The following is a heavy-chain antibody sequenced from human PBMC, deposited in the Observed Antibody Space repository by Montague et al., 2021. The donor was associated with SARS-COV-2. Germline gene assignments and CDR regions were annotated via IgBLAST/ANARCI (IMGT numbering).Heavy chain of an antibody. J-gene: IGHJ3*02. D-gene: IGHD3-22*01. CDR2: IYYSGST. CDR3: ARVRITMIVVVDAFDI. Sequence: TLSLTCTVSGGSISSCGYYWSWIRQHPGKGLEWIGYIYYSGSTYYNPSLKRRVTISVDTSKNQFSLKVSSVAAADTAVYYCARVRITMIVVVDAFDIWGQGTMVTVSS. CDR1: GGSISSCGYY. V-gene: IGHV4-31*03.